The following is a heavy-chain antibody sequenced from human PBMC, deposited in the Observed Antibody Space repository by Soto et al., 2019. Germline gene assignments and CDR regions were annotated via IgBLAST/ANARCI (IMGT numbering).Heavy chain of an antibody. CDR3: AGSPDGYINSLFFDY. D-gene: IGHD4-4*01. CDR1: GGTFSSYA. Sequence: QVQLVQSGAEVKKPGSSVKVSCKASGGTFSSYAISWVRQAPGQGLEWMGGIIPIFGTANYAQKFQGRVTITADEYTSTAYMELGSLRSEDKAVYYCAGSPDGYINSLFFDYWGQGTLVTVSS. V-gene: IGHV1-69*01. J-gene: IGHJ4*02. CDR2: IIPIFGTA.